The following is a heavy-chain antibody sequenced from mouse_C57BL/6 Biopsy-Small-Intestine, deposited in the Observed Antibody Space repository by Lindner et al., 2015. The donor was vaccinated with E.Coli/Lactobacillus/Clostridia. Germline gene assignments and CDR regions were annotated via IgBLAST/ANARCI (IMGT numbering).Heavy chain of an antibody. CDR1: GYTFTDYS. Sequence: VQLQESGPELVKPGASVKIACKASGYTFTDYSMDWVKQSHGKSLEWIGDINPDSGDSIYNQKFRGKATLTVDKSSSTAYMELRSLTSEDTAVYYCARFGYGNYFFDYWGQGTTLTVSS. J-gene: IGHJ2*01. V-gene: IGHV1-18*01. CDR2: INPDSGDS. CDR3: ARFGYGNYFFDY. D-gene: IGHD2-1*01.